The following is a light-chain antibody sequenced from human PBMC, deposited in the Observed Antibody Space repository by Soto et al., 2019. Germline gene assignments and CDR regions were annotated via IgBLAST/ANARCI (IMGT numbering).Light chain of an antibody. CDR1: GSALVNYNL. CDR2: EST. V-gene: IGLV2-23*01. J-gene: IGLJ3*02. Sequence: QPVLTQPASVSGSPGQSITISCTGTGSALVNYNLVSWYQQPPGQAPRLVIYESTKRPSGVSDRFSASKSGNTASLTISGLQAEDEADYYCCSCVSGSPFDVLFGGGTQLTVL. CDR3: CSCVSGSPFDVL.